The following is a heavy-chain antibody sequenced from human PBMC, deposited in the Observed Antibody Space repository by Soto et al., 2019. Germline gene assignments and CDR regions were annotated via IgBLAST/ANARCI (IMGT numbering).Heavy chain of an antibody. D-gene: IGHD3-3*01. CDR3: ARQGRGRFSWYFDL. CDR2: IKQEGSET. CDR1: EFIFSTYW. V-gene: IGHV3-7*01. Sequence: EVQLVESGGGLVQPGGSLRLSCAASEFIFSTYWMSWVRQAPGKGLEWVATIKQEGSETYYVDSVEGRFTISRDNAKNSLHLQMNSLRVEDTAGYYCARQGRGRFSWYFDLWGRGTLVTVSS. J-gene: IGHJ2*01.